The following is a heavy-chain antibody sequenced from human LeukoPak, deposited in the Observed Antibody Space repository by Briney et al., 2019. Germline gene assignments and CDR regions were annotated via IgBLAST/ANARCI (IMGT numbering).Heavy chain of an antibody. V-gene: IGHV3-48*01. D-gene: IGHD2-8*01. CDR1: GFTFSTYS. CDR3: ARRYCTNGLCLFDY. CDR2: ISSSSSSI. J-gene: IGHJ4*02. Sequence: GGSLRLSCAASGFTFSTYSMNWVRQAPGEGLEWVSYISSSSSSIYYADSVKGRFTISRDNAKNSLYLQMNSLRAEDTAVYYCARRYCTNGLCLFDYWGQGTLVTVSS.